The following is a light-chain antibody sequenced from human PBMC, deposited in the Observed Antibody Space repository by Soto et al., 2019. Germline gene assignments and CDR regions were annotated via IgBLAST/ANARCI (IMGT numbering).Light chain of an antibody. CDR2: DVS. Sequence: DIQMTQSPSSLSASVGDRGTITCQASQDISNYLNWYQQKPGKAPKLLIYDVSNLETGVPSRCSGSGSGTDFTRTIRSLQPEYIRTYCCLHFDSRPLSFGPWTTVEI. CDR3: LHFDSRPLS. CDR1: QDISNY. J-gene: IGKJ3*01. V-gene: IGKV1-33*01.